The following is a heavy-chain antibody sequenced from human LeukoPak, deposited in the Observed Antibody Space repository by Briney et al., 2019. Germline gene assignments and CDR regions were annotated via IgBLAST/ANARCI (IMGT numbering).Heavy chain of an antibody. J-gene: IGHJ4*02. CDR3: ARDFSYGSGFDY. CDR2: ISNGGSI. V-gene: IGHV3-64*01. CDR1: GFSISSYA. D-gene: IGHD5-18*01. Sequence: GSLRLSCAASGFSISSYALHWVRQAPGKGLQYVSGISNGGSIDYANSVKGRFTISRDNSKNTLYLQMGSLRPEDMAVYYCARDFSYGSGFDYWGQGILVTVSS.